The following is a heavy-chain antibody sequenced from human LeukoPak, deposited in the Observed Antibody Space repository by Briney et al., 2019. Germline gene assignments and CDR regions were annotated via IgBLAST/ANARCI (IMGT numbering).Heavy chain of an antibody. D-gene: IGHD2-2*02. Sequence: ASVKVSCKASGYTFTSYDINWVRRATGQGLEWMGWMNPNSGNTGYAQKFQGRVTMTRNTSISTAYMELSSLRSEDTAVYYCARVVPRRYCSSTSCYRWFDPWGQGTTVTVSS. CDR2: MNPNSGNT. CDR1: GYTFTSYD. J-gene: IGHJ5*01. CDR3: ARVVPRRYCSSTSCYRWFDP. V-gene: IGHV1-8*01.